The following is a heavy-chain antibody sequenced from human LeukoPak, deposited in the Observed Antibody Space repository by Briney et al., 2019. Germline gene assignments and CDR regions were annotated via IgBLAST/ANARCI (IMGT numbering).Heavy chain of an antibody. D-gene: IGHD5-18*01. CDR2: IWYDGSNK. CDR1: GFTFSSYG. Sequence: GRSLRLSCAASGFTFSSYGMHWVRQAPGKGLEWVSLIWYDGSNKYYADSVEGRFTISRDNSKNTLNLQMNSLRAEDTALYYCARDRAMVVGSSWYYDYWGQGTLVTVSS. J-gene: IGHJ4*02. CDR3: ARDRAMVVGSSWYYDY. V-gene: IGHV3-33*01.